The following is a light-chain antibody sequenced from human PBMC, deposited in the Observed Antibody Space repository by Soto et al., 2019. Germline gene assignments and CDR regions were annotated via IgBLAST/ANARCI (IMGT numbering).Light chain of an antibody. J-gene: IGKJ3*01. CDR2: GAT. CDR3: GKCTNAVFT. V-gene: IGKV1-27*01. Sequence: DIQLTQSPSSLSASVGDRVTITCRASQDIENYLAWYQQRPGKVPTRLIYGATTFQPWVTTRFSGSGSGTEYSLTMSSHQAEDAASYYCGKCTNAVFTLGPRNNVHTK. CDR1: QDIENY.